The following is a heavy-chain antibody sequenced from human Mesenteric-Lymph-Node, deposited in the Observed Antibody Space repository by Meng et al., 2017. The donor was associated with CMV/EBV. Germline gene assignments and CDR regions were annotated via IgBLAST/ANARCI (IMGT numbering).Heavy chain of an antibody. Sequence: GGSLRLSCAASGFTVSSVYMTWVRQAPGKGLEWVSVIYIDGNTHYADSVKGRFTISRDNSKNTLYVQMNSLRAEDTAVYYCAKDTSLYYYGSGSGVDYWGQGTLVTVSS. CDR2: IYIDGNT. D-gene: IGHD3-10*01. J-gene: IGHJ4*02. CDR1: GFTVSSVY. V-gene: IGHV3-53*05. CDR3: AKDTSLYYYGSGSGVDY.